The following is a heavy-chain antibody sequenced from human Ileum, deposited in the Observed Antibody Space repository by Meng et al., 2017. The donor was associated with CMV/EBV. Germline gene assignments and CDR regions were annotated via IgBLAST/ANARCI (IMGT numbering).Heavy chain of an antibody. CDR2: ISAYNGNT. V-gene: IGHV1-18*01. J-gene: IGHJ6*02. Sequence: ASVKVSCKASGYTFTSYVISWVRQAPGQGLEWMGWISAYNGNTHYAQKLQSRVTMTTNTSTSTDYIELRSLRSDDTAVYYCARMHCSSTSCYKSYYYYGMDVWGQGTTVTVSS. CDR3: ARMHCSSTSCYKSYYYYGMDV. D-gene: IGHD2-2*02. CDR1: GYTFTSYV.